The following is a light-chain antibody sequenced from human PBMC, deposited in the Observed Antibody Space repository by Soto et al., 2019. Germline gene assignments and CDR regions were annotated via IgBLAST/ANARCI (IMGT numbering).Light chain of an antibody. CDR2: TTS. Sequence: EIVLTQSPGTLSLSPGERATLSCRASQSVSNSFLAWYQHKPGQAPRLLIYTTSYRATGIPDRFSGSGSGTDFTLTISSLEPEDFAVYYCQQYNNFPWTFGPGTKVEI. J-gene: IGKJ1*01. V-gene: IGKV3-20*01. CDR1: QSVSNSF. CDR3: QQYNNFPWT.